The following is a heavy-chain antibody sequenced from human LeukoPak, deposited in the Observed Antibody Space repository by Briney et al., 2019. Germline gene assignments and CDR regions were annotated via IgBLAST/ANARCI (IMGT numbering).Heavy chain of an antibody. V-gene: IGHV3-30*02. J-gene: IGHJ4*02. CDR2: IRYDGSNK. Sequence: GGPLRLSCAASGFTFSSYGMHWVRQAPGQGLEWVAFIRYDGSNKYYADSVKGRFTISRDNSKNTLYLQMNSLRAEDTAVYYCANPTTRAADYWGQGTLVTVSS. CDR1: GFTFSSYG. D-gene: IGHD6-25*01. CDR3: ANPTTRAADY.